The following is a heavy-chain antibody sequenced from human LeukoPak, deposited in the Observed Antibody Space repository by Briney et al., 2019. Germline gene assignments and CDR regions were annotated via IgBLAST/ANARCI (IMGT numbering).Heavy chain of an antibody. Sequence: ASVKVSCKASGYTFTGYYMHWVRQAPGQGLEWMGRINPNSGGTNYAQKFQGRVTMTRDTSISTAYMELSRLRSDDTAVDYCARAPSSWNYEVRSHNWFDPWGQGTLVTVSS. J-gene: IGHJ5*02. CDR3: ARAPSSWNYEVRSHNWFDP. CDR1: GYTFTGYY. D-gene: IGHD1-7*01. V-gene: IGHV1-2*06. CDR2: INPNSGGT.